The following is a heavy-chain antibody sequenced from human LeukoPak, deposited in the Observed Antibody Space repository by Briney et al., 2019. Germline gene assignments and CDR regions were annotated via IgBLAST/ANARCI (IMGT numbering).Heavy chain of an antibody. CDR3: AREGEQWPFDY. V-gene: IGHV4-59*01. Sequence: PSETLSLTCTVPGGSISSYYWSWIRQPPGKGLEWIGYIYYSGSTNYNPSLKSRVTISVDTSKNQFSLKLSSVTAADTAVYYCAREGEQWPFDYWGQGTLVTVSS. CDR1: GGSISSYY. J-gene: IGHJ4*02. D-gene: IGHD6-19*01. CDR2: IYYSGST.